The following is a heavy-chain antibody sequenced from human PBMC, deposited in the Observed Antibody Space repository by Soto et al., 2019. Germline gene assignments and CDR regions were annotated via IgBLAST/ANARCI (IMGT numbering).Heavy chain of an antibody. J-gene: IGHJ6*02. CDR3: ARDRWELLPADYYYYYGMDV. Sequence: PGGSLRLSCAASGFSFSDYYISWIRQAPGKGLEWISYISGDGTTVHYIDSVKGRFTISRDNAKNSLYLQINSLRAEDSAVYYCARDRWELLPADYYYYYGMDVWGQGTTVTVSS. D-gene: IGHD1-26*01. CDR2: ISGDGTTV. V-gene: IGHV3-11*01. CDR1: GFSFSDYY.